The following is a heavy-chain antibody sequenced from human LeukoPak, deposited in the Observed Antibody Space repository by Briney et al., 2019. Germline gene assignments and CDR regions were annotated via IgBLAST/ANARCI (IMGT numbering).Heavy chain of an antibody. CDR2: TYYRSQWFR. CDR1: GDSVFSDGVA. Sequence: SQTLSLTCAISGDSVFSDGVAWNWIRTSTSRGLEWLGRTYYRSQWFRDYAESVKSRITIDPDTSKNQFSLQLNSVTPEDTAVYYCARDLYCSSYSCSFANWGQGTLVTVSS. J-gene: IGHJ4*02. CDR3: ARDLYCSSYSCSFAN. V-gene: IGHV6-1*01. D-gene: IGHD2-2*01.